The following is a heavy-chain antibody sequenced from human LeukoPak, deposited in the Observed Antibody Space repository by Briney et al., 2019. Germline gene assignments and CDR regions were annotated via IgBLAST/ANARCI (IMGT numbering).Heavy chain of an antibody. V-gene: IGHV3-7*01. D-gene: IGHD2-21*02. Sequence: PGGSLRLSCAASGFTFSSYWMSWVRQAPGKGLEWVANIKQDGSEKYYVDSVKGRFTISRDNAKNSLYLQMNSLRVEDTAVYYCARATRAAVVTAWDYWGQGTLVTVSS. CDR2: IKQDGSEK. CDR3: ARATRAAVVTAWDY. J-gene: IGHJ4*02. CDR1: GFTFSSYW.